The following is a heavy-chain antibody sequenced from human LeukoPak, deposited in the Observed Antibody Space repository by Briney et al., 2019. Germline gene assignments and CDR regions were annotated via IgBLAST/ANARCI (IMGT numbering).Heavy chain of an antibody. CDR3: AKDTLRRGTTVTPWGY. V-gene: IGHV4-39*07. Sequence: SETLSLTCTVSGGSISSGSYYWGWIRQPPGKGLEWIGSIYYSGSIYYNPSLKSRVTISVDTSKNQFSLKLSSVTAEDTAVYYCAKDTLRRGTTVTPWGYWGQGTLVTVSS. D-gene: IGHD4-17*01. J-gene: IGHJ4*02. CDR2: IYYSGSI. CDR1: GGSISSGSYY.